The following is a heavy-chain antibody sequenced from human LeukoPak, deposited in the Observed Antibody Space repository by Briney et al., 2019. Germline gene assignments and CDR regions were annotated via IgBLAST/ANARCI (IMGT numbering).Heavy chain of an antibody. D-gene: IGHD3-16*02. CDR1: GGSFSGYY. J-gene: IGHJ3*01. V-gene: IGHV4-34*01. CDR3: ARHPIMITFGGVISL. Sequence: SETLSLTCAVYGGSFSGYYWSWIRQPPGKGLEWIGEINHSGSTYYNPSLKSRVTISVDTSKNQFSLKLSSVTAADTAVYYCARHPIMITFGGVISLWGQGTMVTVSS. CDR2: INHSGST.